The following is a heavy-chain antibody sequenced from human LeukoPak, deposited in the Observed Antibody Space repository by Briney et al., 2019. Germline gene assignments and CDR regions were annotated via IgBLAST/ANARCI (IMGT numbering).Heavy chain of an antibody. CDR2: ISSISSYI. D-gene: IGHD5-18*01. CDR3: ARDGRGYSYGENWFDP. Sequence: GGSLRLSCAASGFTFSSYSMNWVRQAPGKGLEWVSSISSISSYIYYADSVKGRFTISRDNAKNSLYLRMNSLRAEDTAVYYCARDGRGYSYGENWFDPWGQGTLVTFSS. V-gene: IGHV3-21*01. J-gene: IGHJ5*02. CDR1: GFTFSSYS.